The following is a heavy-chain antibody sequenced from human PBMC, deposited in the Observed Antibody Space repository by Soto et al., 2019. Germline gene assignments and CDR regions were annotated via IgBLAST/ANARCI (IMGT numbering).Heavy chain of an antibody. J-gene: IGHJ6*02. Sequence: GGPLRLSXAAPGLTFSQVWMSWVRQAPGKGLEWVGRIKTKTDGGTTDYGAPVNGRFTISRDDSKNALYLQMDSLKTEDTAVYYCTTVHDFWSGYYNYYYYDMDVWGQGTTVTVSS. CDR1: GLTFSQVW. D-gene: IGHD3-3*01. CDR2: IKTKTDGGTT. CDR3: TTVHDFWSGYYNYYYYDMDV. V-gene: IGHV3-15*01.